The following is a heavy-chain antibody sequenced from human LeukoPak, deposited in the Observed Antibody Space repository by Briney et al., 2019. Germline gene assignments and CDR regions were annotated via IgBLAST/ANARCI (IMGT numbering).Heavy chain of an antibody. J-gene: IGHJ4*02. CDR3: ARDWGSGNSYYFDY. D-gene: IGHD3-10*01. CDR1: GFXFSSYG. V-gene: IGHV3-33*01. CDR2: IWYEGSNK. Sequence: GGSLRLSCAASGFXFSSYGIHWVRQAPGKGLEWVAVIWYEGSNKYYEDSVKGRFTISRDNSKNTLYLQMNSLRAEDTAVYYCARDWGSGNSYYFDYWGQGTLVTVSS.